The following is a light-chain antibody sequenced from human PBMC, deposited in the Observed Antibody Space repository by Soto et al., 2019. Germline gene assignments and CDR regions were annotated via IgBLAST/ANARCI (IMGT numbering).Light chain of an antibody. CDR1: QSITRW. CDR2: DAS. J-gene: IGKJ4*01. Sequence: DIQMTQSPSTLSAPLGDSVTIXXRSSQSITRWLAWYQQKPGEAPKLXXYDASSLESGVPSRFSGSGSGTEFTLTISSLQPDDFATYYCQQYNHYSGLTFGGGTKVDIK. V-gene: IGKV1-5*01. CDR3: QQYNHYSGLT.